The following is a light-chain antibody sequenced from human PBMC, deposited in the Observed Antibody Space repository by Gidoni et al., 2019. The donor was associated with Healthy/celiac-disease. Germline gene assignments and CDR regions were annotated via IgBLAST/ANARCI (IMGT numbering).Light chain of an antibody. Sequence: QSALTQPASVSGSPGQSITISCTGTSSDVGSYNLVPWYQQHPGKAPKLMIYEGSKRPSGVSNRFSGSKSGNTASRTISGLQAEEEADYYCCSYAGSSTFYVFGTGTKVTVL. J-gene: IGLJ1*01. V-gene: IGLV2-23*01. CDR2: EGS. CDR3: CSYAGSSTFYV. CDR1: SSDVGSYNL.